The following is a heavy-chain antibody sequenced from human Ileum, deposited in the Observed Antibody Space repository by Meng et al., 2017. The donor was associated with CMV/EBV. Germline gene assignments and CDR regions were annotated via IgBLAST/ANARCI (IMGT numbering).Heavy chain of an antibody. Sequence: GSLRLSCTVSGGSISSFYWTWIRQPPGKRPEWIGYIYYSANTNYNPSLKSRVTISIDVSMNQFSLELSSVTAADTAVYYCAVENYYDKSFWGQGRLVTVSS. J-gene: IGHJ4*02. D-gene: IGHD3-22*01. CDR2: IYYSANT. CDR3: AVENYYDKSF. V-gene: IGHV4-59*01. CDR1: GGSISSFY.